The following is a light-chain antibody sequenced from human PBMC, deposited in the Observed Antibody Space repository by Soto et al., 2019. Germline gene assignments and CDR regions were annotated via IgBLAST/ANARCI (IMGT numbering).Light chain of an antibody. V-gene: IGKV1-39*01. CDR2: GAS. J-gene: IGKJ1*01. CDR1: QGIINF. Sequence: DIQLTQSPSFLSASVGDRVTVTCRASQGIINFLNWYQHKRGEAPILLIYGASNLQNGVPSRFSGSGSGADFTLTISSLQPEDFATYYCQQSFSTPPTFGHGTKVAI. CDR3: QQSFSTPPT.